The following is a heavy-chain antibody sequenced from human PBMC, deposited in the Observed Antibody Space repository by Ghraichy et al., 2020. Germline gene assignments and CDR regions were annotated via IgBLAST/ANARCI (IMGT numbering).Heavy chain of an antibody. CDR3: ARSYRPPYIGIYYYYYMDV. CDR2: ISYDGSNK. V-gene: IGHV3-30-3*01. CDR1: GFTFSSYA. D-gene: IGHD2-15*01. Sequence: GGSLRLSCAASGFTFSSYAMHWVRQAPGKGLEWVAVISYDGSNKYYADSVKGRFTISRDNSKNTLYLQMNSLRAEDTAVYYCARSYRPPYIGIYYYYYMDVWGKGTTVTVSS. J-gene: IGHJ6*03.